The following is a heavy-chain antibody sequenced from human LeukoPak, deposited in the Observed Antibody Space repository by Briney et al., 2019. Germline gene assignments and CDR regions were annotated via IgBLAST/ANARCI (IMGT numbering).Heavy chain of an antibody. CDR2: IYYSGTT. V-gene: IGHV4-39*07. J-gene: IGHJ6*03. D-gene: IGHD3-22*01. CDR3: ARGQWLLANYYYYYYMDV. Sequence: PSETLSLTCTVSGGSISSSSYYWGWIRQPPGKGLEWIGSIYYSGTTYYNPSLKSRVTISVDTSKNQFSLKLSSVTAADTAVYYCARGQWLLANYYYYYYMDVWGKGTTVTISS. CDR1: GGSISSSSYY.